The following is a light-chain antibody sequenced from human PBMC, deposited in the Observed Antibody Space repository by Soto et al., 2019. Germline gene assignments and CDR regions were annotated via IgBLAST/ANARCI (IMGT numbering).Light chain of an antibody. CDR3: QQYDSLPLT. Sequence: IQMTQSPSSLSASVGDRVTITCRASQGIRNDLGWYQQKPGKAPKLLIYDASDLETGVPSRFSGGGSGTDFALTISSLEPEDIATYYCQQYDSLPLTFGQGTRLETK. V-gene: IGKV1-33*01. J-gene: IGKJ5*01. CDR1: QGIRND. CDR2: DAS.